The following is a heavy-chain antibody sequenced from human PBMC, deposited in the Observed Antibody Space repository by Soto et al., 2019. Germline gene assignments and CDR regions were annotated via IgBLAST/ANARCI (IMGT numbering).Heavy chain of an antibody. J-gene: IGHJ5*02. Sequence: GASVKVSCKASGGTFSSYTISWVRQAPGQGLEWMGRIIPILGIANYAQKFQGRVTITADKSTSTAYMELSSLRSEDTAVYYCARSYPGGGYCSGGSCYSFDPWGQGTLVTVSS. CDR3: ARSYPGGGYCSGGSCYSFDP. CDR1: GGTFSSYT. V-gene: IGHV1-69*02. D-gene: IGHD2-15*01. CDR2: IIPILGIA.